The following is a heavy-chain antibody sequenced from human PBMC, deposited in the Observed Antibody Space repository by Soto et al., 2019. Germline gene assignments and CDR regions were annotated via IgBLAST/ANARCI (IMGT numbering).Heavy chain of an antibody. CDR2: IYWDDDK. CDR1: GFSLSTSGVG. V-gene: IGHV2-5*02. J-gene: IGHJ4*02. D-gene: IGHD6-13*01. Sequence: QITLKESGPTLVKPTQTLTLTCTFSGFSLSTSGVGVGWIRQPPGKDLEWLALIYWDDDKRYSPSLKSRLTITKDTSKNHVVLTMTNMDPVYTATYYCAHRLAATGLFDYWGQGTLVTVSS. CDR3: AHRLAATGLFDY.